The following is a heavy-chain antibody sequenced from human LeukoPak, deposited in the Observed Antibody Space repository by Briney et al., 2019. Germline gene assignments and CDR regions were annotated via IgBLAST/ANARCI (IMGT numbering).Heavy chain of an antibody. CDR1: GFTFSSYA. V-gene: IGHV3-30*04. CDR3: AKSGTRSSWSPRVKTYLDY. J-gene: IGHJ4*02. D-gene: IGHD6-13*01. Sequence: GGSLRLSCAASGFTFSSYAMHWVRQAPGKGLEWVAVISYDGSNKYYADSVKGRFTISGDNSKNTLYLQMNSLRAEDTAVYYCAKSGTRSSWSPRVKTYLDYWGQGTLVTVSS. CDR2: ISYDGSNK.